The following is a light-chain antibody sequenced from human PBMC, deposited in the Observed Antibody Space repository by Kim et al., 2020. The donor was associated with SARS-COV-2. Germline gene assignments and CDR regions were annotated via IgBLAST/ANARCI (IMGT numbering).Light chain of an antibody. CDR2: EVN. CDR3: CSYAGSSTYLV. V-gene: IGLV2-23*02. CDR1: NSDVGSYNL. Sequence: QSVLTQPASVSGSHGQSITISCTGTNSDVGSYNLVSWYQQHPGKAPKLMIYEVNKRPSGVSNRFSGSKSGNTASLTISGLQAEAEADYYCCSYAGSSTYLVFGGGTQLTVL. J-gene: IGLJ2*01.